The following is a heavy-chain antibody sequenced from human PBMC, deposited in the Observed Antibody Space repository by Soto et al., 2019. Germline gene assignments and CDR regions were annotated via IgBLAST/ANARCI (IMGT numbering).Heavy chain of an antibody. V-gene: IGHV3-23*01. CDR3: ATPDGATDNGRY. CDR2: ISTTGGST. D-gene: IGHD2-8*02. CDR1: GFTFSAYS. Sequence: DVQLLESGGSLVQPGGSLRLSCAASGFTFSAYSLSWVRQAPGKGLEWVSSISTTGGSTYYADSVNGRFTLSRDNSQNTLSLQVNSLTAEDTAVYYCATPDGATDNGRYWGQGPLVTVSS. J-gene: IGHJ4*02.